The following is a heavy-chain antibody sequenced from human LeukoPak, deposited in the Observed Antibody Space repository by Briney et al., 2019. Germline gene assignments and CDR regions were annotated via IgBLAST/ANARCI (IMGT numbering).Heavy chain of an antibody. J-gene: IGHJ4*02. CDR2: VSSSSSNI. Sequence: HSGASLRLSCAASGFTFSSYTMNWVRQAPGKGLEWISCVSSSSSNIYYADSVKGRFTISRDNAKNSLYLQMNSLRDEDTAVYYCARDFRFAVDYWGQGTLVTVSS. CDR3: ARDFRFAVDY. CDR1: GFTFSSYT. V-gene: IGHV3-48*02.